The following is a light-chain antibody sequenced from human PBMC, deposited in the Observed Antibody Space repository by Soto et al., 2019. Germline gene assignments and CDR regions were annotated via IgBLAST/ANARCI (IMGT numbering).Light chain of an antibody. Sequence: EIVLTQSPPTLSLSPGERVTLSCRASQSVSNSLAWYQQKPGQPPRLLIYDVSNRATGIPARFSGSGSGTDFTLTITSLEPEDFAVYFCHQRYNWPRVTFGQGTRLEIK. J-gene: IGKJ5*01. V-gene: IGKV3-11*01. CDR1: QSVSNS. CDR3: HQRYNWPRVT. CDR2: DVS.